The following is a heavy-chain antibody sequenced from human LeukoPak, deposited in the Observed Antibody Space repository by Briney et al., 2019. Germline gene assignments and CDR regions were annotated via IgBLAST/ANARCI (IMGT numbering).Heavy chain of an antibody. CDR1: GGSISSYY. D-gene: IGHD6-19*01. J-gene: IGHJ4*02. V-gene: IGHV4-59*01. CDR3: ARMPGGQWPPAGIDY. CDR2: IYYSGST. Sequence: PSETLSLTCTVSGGSISSYYWSWIRQPPGKGLEWIGYIYYSGSTNYNPSLKSRVTISVDTSKNQFSLKLSSVTAADTAVYYCARMPGGQWPPAGIDYWGQGTRVTVSS.